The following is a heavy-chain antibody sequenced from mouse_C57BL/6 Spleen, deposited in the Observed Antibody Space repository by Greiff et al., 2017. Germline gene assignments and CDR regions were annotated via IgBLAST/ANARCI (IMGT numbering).Heavy chain of an antibody. CDR2: IDPNSGGT. CDR1: GYTFTSYW. CDR3: ARTGHYGSSDGEYFDY. J-gene: IGHJ2*01. Sequence: QVQLKQPGAELVKPGASVKLSCKASGYTFTSYWMHWVKQRPGRGLEWIGRIDPNSGGTKYNEKFKSKATLTVDKPSSTAYMQLSSLTSEDSAVYYCARTGHYGSSDGEYFDYWGQGTTLTVSS. D-gene: IGHD1-1*01. V-gene: IGHV1-72*01.